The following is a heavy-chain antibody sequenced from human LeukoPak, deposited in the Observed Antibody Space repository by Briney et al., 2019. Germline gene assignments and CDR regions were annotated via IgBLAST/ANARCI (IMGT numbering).Heavy chain of an antibody. V-gene: IGHV4-34*01. CDR3: ARGPSLYCSSTSCYGRWFDP. J-gene: IGHJ5*02. CDR2: INHSGST. Sequence: SETLSLTCTVYGGSFSGYYWSWIRQPPGKGLEWIGDINHSGSTNYNPSLKSRVTISVDTSKNQFSLKLSSVTAADTAVYYCARGPSLYCSSTSCYGRWFDPWGQGTLVTVSS. D-gene: IGHD2-2*01. CDR1: GGSFSGYY.